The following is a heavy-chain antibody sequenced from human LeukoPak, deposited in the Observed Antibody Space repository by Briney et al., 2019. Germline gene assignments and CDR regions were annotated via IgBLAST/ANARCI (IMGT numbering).Heavy chain of an antibody. D-gene: IGHD1-26*01. CDR1: GYSFTNYW. V-gene: IGHV5-51*01. CDR3: ARHQIVGATRSPFDY. J-gene: IGHJ4*02. Sequence: GESLKISCKGSGYSFTNYWIGWVRQMPGRGLEWMGIIYPGDSDTRYSPSFQGQVTISADKSISTAYLQWSSLKASDTAIYYCARHQIVGATRSPFDYWGQGTLVTVSS. CDR2: IYPGDSDT.